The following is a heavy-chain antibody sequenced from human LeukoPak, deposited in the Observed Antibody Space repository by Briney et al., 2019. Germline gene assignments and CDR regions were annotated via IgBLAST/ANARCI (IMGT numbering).Heavy chain of an antibody. CDR1: GYTFTGYY. D-gene: IGHD2-15*01. Sequence: ASVKVSCKASGYTFTGYYMHWVRQAPGQGLEWMGWISPNSGGTNYAQKFQGRVTMTRDTSISTAYMELSRLRSDDTAVYYCARDGGCNGGSCYSEFDYWGQGTLVTVSS. J-gene: IGHJ4*02. V-gene: IGHV1-2*02. CDR3: ARDGGCNGGSCYSEFDY. CDR2: ISPNSGGT.